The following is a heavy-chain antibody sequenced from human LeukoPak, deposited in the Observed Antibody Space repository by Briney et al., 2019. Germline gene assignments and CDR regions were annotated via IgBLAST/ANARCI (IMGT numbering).Heavy chain of an antibody. J-gene: IGHJ6*03. Sequence: SETLSLTCTVSGGSISSSSYYWGWIRQPPGKGLEWIGSIYYSGSTYSNPSLKSRVTISVDTSKNQFSLKLSSVTAADTAVYYCASFYCSGGSCYQYYYYYYMDVWGKGTTVTISS. CDR1: GGSISSSSYY. CDR2: IYYSGST. D-gene: IGHD2-15*01. CDR3: ASFYCSGGSCYQYYYYYYMDV. V-gene: IGHV4-39*01.